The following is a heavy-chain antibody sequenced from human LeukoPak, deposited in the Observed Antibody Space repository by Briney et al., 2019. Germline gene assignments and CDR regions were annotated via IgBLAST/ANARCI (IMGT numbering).Heavy chain of an antibody. CDR2: ISSSSSYI. V-gene: IGHV3-21*01. J-gene: IGHJ4*02. CDR3: ARDYYDSSGYWEMNDY. CDR1: GFTFSSYS. Sequence: PGGSLRLSCAASGFTFSSYSMNWVRQAPGKGLEWVSSISSSSSYIYYADSVKGRFTISRDNAKNSLYLQMNSLRAEDTAVYYCARDYYDSSGYWEMNDYWGQGTLVTVSS. D-gene: IGHD3-22*01.